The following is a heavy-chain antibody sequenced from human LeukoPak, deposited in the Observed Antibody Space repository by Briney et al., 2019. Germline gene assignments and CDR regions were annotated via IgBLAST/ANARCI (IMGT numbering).Heavy chain of an antibody. J-gene: IGHJ4*02. D-gene: IGHD3-3*01. CDR1: GFTFSSYA. V-gene: IGHV3-23*01. CDR2: ISGSGGST. CDR3: AKDKPYDFWSGRGSYYFDY. Sequence: PGGSLRLSCAASGFTFSSYAMSWVRQAPGKGLEWVSAISGSGGSTYYADSVKGRFTISRDNSKNTLYLQMNSLRAEDTAVYYCAKDKPYDFWSGRGSYYFDYWGQGTLVTVPS.